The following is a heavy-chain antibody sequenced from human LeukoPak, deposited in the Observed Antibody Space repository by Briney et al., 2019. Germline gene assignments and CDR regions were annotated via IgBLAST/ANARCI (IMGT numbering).Heavy chain of an antibody. V-gene: IGHV3-30*18. J-gene: IGHJ3*02. CDR1: GFTFSSYG. CDR2: ISYDGSNK. D-gene: IGHD3-22*01. CDR3: AKGLYYYDSSYIDAFDI. Sequence: PGGSLRLSCAASGFTFSSYGMHWVRQAPGKGLEWVAVISYDGSNKYYADSVKGRFTISRDNSKNTLYLQMNSLRAEDTAVYYCAKGLYYYDSSYIDAFDIWGQGTMVTVSS.